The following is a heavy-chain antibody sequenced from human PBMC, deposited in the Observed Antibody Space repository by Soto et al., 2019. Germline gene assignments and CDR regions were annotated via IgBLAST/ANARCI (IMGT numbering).Heavy chain of an antibody. CDR3: ATKGGRGYGYGVDP. CDR2: ISGSGGST. CDR1: GFTFSSYA. D-gene: IGHD5-18*01. Sequence: PGGSLRLSCAASGFTFSSYAMSWVRQAPGKGLEWVSAISGSGGSTYYADSVKGRFTISRDNSKNTLYLQMNSLRAEDTAVYYCATKGGRGYGYGVDPWGQGTLVTVSS. J-gene: IGHJ5*02. V-gene: IGHV3-23*01.